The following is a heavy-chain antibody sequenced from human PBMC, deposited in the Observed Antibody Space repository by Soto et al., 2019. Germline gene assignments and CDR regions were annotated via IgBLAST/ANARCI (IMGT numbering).Heavy chain of an antibody. CDR1: GGSFSGYY. CDR3: ARAFWFFGSGSYYRTLYYYYGMDV. CDR2: INHSGST. J-gene: IGHJ6*02. D-gene: IGHD3-10*01. Sequence: SETLSLTCAVYGGSFSGYYWTWIRQPPGTGLEWIGEINHSGSTNYNPSLKSRVTISVDTSKNQFSLKLTYVTAADTALYYFARAFWFFGSGSYYRTLYYYYGMDVWGQGTTVTVSS. V-gene: IGHV4-34*01.